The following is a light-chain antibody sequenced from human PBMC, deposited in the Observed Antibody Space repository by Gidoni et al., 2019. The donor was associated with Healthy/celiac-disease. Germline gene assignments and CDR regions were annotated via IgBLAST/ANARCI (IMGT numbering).Light chain of an antibody. CDR1: NIGSKS. CDR2: DDS. Sequence: SYVLTQPPSVSVAPGQTARSTCGGNNIGSKSVHWYQQKPGQAPVLVGYDDSDRPSGIPERFSGSNSGNTATLTISRVEAGDEADYYCQVWDSSSDHVVFGGGTKLTVL. CDR3: QVWDSSSDHVV. V-gene: IGLV3-21*02. J-gene: IGLJ2*01.